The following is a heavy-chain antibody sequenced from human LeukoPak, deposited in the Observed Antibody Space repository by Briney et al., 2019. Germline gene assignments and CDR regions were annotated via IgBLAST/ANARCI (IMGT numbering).Heavy chain of an antibody. V-gene: IGHV4-34*01. D-gene: IGHD6-13*01. CDR2: INHSGST. CDR1: GGSFSGYY. Sequence: SETLSLTCAVYGGSFSGYYWSWIRQPPGKGLEWIGEINHSGSTNYNPSLKSRVTISVDTSKNQFSLKLSSVTAADTAVYYCARGIAASWYYYMDVWGKGTTVTVSS. J-gene: IGHJ6*03. CDR3: ARGIAASWYYYMDV.